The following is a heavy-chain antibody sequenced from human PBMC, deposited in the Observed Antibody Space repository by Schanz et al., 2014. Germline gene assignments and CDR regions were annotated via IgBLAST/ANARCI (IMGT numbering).Heavy chain of an antibody. Sequence: QGQLVQSGAEVKKPGASVKVSCKASGYTFTSYGITWVRQAPGQGLEWMGWISAYNGHTTYAQKFQGRVTMTTDTSTSTAYMELRNVRYDDTAMYFCARGPSTGAFDIWGQGTMVTVSS. V-gene: IGHV1-18*01. CDR2: ISAYNGHT. CDR1: GYTFTSYG. CDR3: ARGPSTGAFDI. J-gene: IGHJ3*02.